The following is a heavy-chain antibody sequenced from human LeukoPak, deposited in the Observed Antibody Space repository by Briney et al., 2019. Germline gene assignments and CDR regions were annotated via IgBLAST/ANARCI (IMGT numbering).Heavy chain of an antibody. CDR2: IKEDGSEK. Sequence: GGSLRLSCAASGFTFSTYWMDWVRQAPGKGLEWVANIKEDGSEKYYEDSVKGRFTISRDNAKNSLYLQMNSLRAEDTAVYYCARNVGWFRFDYWGQGTLVSVSS. D-gene: IGHD2-15*01. J-gene: IGHJ4*02. V-gene: IGHV3-7*03. CDR3: ARNVGWFRFDY. CDR1: GFTFSTYW.